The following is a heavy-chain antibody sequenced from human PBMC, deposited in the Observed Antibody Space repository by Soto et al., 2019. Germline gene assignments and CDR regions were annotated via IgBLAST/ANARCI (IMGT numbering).Heavy chain of an antibody. V-gene: IGHV3-23*01. CDR1: GFTFSSYA. CDR2: ISGSGGST. J-gene: IGHJ4*02. CDR3: AKDIASDSSSPLDY. Sequence: PGGSLRLSCAASGFTFSSYAMSWVRQAPGKGLEWVSAISGSGGSTYYADSVKGRFTISRDNSKNSLYLQMNSLRAEDTALYYCAKDIASDSSSPLDYWGQGTLVTVSS. D-gene: IGHD6-13*01.